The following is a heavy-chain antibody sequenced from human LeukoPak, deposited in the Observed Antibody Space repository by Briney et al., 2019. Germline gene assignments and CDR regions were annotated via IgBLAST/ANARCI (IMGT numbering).Heavy chain of an antibody. D-gene: IGHD3-10*01. CDR2: ISAYNGNT. CDR3: ARSAVTMVRGVMVYDY. CDR1: GYTFTGYY. J-gene: IGHJ4*02. V-gene: IGHV1-18*04. Sequence: ASVKVSCKASGYTFTGYYMHWVRQAPGQGLEWMGWISAYNGNTNYAQKLQGRVTMTTDTSTSTAYMELRSLRSDDTAVYYCARSAVTMVRGVMVYDYWGQGTLVTVSS.